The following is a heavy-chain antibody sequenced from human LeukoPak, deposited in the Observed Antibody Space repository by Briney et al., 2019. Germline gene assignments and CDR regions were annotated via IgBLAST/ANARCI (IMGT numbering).Heavy chain of an antibody. CDR3: AKDLPHYYDSSGPGDYFDY. CDR2: ISGSGGST. V-gene: IGHV3-23*01. J-gene: IGHJ4*02. Sequence: GGSLRLSCAASEFTFSSYGMSWVRQAPGKGLEWVSAISGSGGSTYYADSVKGRFTISRDNSKNTLYLQMNSLRAEDTAVYYCAKDLPHYYDSSGPGDYFDYWGQGTLVTVSS. D-gene: IGHD3-22*01. CDR1: EFTFSSYG.